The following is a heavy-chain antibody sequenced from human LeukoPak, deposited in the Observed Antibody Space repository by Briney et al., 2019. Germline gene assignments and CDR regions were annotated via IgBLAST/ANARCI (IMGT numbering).Heavy chain of an antibody. CDR2: IRSKTDGGTT. Sequence: GGSLRLSCAGSGFTFANAWMSWVRQVPGKGLEWVGRIRSKTDGGTTDYAAPVKGRFTISRDDSKTTLCVQMNRLKTEDTGVYYCTTGNPDGSSVGYWGQGTLVTVSS. J-gene: IGHJ4*02. CDR1: GFTFANAW. V-gene: IGHV3-15*01. D-gene: IGHD3-22*01. CDR3: TTGNPDGSSVGY.